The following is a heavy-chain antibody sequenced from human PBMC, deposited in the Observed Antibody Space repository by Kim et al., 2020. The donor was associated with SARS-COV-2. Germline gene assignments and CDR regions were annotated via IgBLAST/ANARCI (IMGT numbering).Heavy chain of an antibody. V-gene: IGHV3-48*04. J-gene: IGHJ3*02. CDR3: ARGRDYSSGWYFAAFDI. D-gene: IGHD6-19*01. Sequence: GGSLRLSCAASGFTFSSYSMNWVRQAPGKGLEWVSYISSSSSTIYYADSVKGRFTISRDNAKNSLYLQMNSLRAEDTAVYYCARGRDYSSGWYFAAFDIWGQGTMVTVSS. CDR2: ISSSSSTI. CDR1: GFTFSSYS.